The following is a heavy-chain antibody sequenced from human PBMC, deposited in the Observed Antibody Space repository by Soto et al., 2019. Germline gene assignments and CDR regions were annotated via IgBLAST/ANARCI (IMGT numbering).Heavy chain of an antibody. D-gene: IGHD1-26*01. J-gene: IGHJ6*03. CDR1: GGSFSGYY. Sequence: SETLSLTCAVYGGSFSGYYWSWIRQPPGKGLEWIGEINHSGSTNYNPSLKSRVTISVDTSKNQFSLKLSSVTAADTAVYYCARHSASSGSYYYYMDVWGKGTTVTVS. CDR3: ARHSASSGSYYYYMDV. CDR2: INHSGST. V-gene: IGHV4-34*01.